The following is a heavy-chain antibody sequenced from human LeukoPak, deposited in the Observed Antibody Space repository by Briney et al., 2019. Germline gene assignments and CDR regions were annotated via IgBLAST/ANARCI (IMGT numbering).Heavy chain of an antibody. CDR3: VRDGGVSGYDLLDY. D-gene: IGHD5-12*01. CDR2: INQDGSEE. Sequence: GGSLRLSCAASGFTFSSYSMNWVRQAPGKGLEWVAHINQDGSEEHYMDSVKARFIISRDNAKNSLSLQMDSLRAEDTAVYYCVRDGGVSGYDLLDYWGQGTLVTVSS. V-gene: IGHV3-7*01. CDR1: GFTFSSYS. J-gene: IGHJ4*02.